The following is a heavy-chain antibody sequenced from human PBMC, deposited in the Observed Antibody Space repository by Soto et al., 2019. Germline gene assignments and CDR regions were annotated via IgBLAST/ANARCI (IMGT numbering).Heavy chain of an antibody. D-gene: IGHD1-7*01. CDR3: ARGTGTTVGVDWFDP. CDR2: ISAYNGNT. V-gene: IGHV1-18*01. Sequence: ASVKVSCQASGYTITSYGISWVRQAPGQGLEWMGWISAYNGNTNYAQKLQGRVTMTTDTSTSTAYMELRSLRSDDTAVYYCARGTGTTVGVDWFDPWGQGTLVTVSS. J-gene: IGHJ5*02. CDR1: GYTITSYG.